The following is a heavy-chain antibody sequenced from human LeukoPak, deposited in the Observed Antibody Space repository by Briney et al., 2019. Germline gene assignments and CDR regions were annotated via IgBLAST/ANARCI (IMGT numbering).Heavy chain of an antibody. Sequence: PGGSLRLSCVVSGLTFSDFWMSWVRQAPGKGLEWVGNVRQDGGENYYVDSVKGRFTISRGNDKKSLYLQMNSLRVEDTAVYYCASFPYYGSGSYSPSSHYWGQGTLVTVSS. CDR1: GLTFSDFW. J-gene: IGHJ4*02. CDR2: VRQDGGEN. D-gene: IGHD3-10*01. CDR3: ASFPYYGSGSYSPSSHY. V-gene: IGHV3-7*01.